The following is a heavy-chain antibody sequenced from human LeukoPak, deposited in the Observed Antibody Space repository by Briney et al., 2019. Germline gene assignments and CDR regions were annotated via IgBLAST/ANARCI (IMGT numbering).Heavy chain of an antibody. J-gene: IGHJ4*02. CDR3: ARSAPWSCSGGSCYTLGDY. CDR2: INPNSGGT. D-gene: IGHD2-15*01. Sequence: ASVKVSCKASGYTFTSYGIGWVRQAPGQGLEWMGWINPNSGGTNYAQKFQGRVTMTRDTSISTAYMELSRLRSDDTAVYYCARSAPWSCSGGSCYTLGDYWGQGTLVTVSS. V-gene: IGHV1-2*02. CDR1: GYTFTSYG.